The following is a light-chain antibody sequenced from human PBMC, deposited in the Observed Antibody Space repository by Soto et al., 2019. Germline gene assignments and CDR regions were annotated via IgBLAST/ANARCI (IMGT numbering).Light chain of an antibody. V-gene: IGLV2-8*01. Sequence: QSALSQPPSASGSPGQSVTISCTGTSSDVGGYDYVSWYQQHPGKAPKYMIYEVTKRPSGVPDRFSGSKSGYTASLTVSGLQAEDEADYYCSSYGGSHNYVFGTGTKLTVL. J-gene: IGLJ1*01. CDR3: SSYGGSHNYV. CDR2: EVT. CDR1: SSDVGGYDY.